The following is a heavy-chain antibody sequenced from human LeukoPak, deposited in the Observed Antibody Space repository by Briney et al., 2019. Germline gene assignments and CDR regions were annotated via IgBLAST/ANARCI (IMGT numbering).Heavy chain of an antibody. CDR1: GFTFNDHY. CDR3: ARDYYDSSGYRGFDI. D-gene: IGHD3-22*01. V-gene: IGHV3-72*01. Sequence: GGSLRLSCAASGFTFNDHYMDWVRRAPGKGLEWVGRTRNKANSYTTEYAASVKGRFTISRDDSKNSLYLQMNSLKTEDTAVYYCARDYYDSSGYRGFDIWGQGTMVTVSS. CDR2: TRNKANSYTT. J-gene: IGHJ3*02.